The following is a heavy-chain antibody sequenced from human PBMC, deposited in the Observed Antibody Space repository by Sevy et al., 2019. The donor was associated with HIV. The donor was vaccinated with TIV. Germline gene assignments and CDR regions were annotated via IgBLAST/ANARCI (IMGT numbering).Heavy chain of an antibody. D-gene: IGHD2-2*01. CDR2: IYYSGST. J-gene: IGHJ6*03. CDR1: GGSISSYY. V-gene: IGHV4-59*08. CDR3: ARHGFTPAYYYYYMDV. Sequence: SETLSLTCTVSGGSISSYYWSWIRQPPGKGLEWIGYIYYSGSTNYNPSLKSRFTISVDTSKNQFSLKLSSVTAADTAVYYCARHGFTPAYYYYYMDVWGKGTTVTVSS.